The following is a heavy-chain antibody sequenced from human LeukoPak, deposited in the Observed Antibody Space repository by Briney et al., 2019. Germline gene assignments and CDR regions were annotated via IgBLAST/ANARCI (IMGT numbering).Heavy chain of an antibody. CDR2: ISSSSSTI. J-gene: IGHJ4*02. D-gene: IGHD1-26*01. CDR1: GFTFSTYS. CDR3: AREAGATDY. Sequence: GGSLRLSCAASGFTFSTYSMNWVRQAPGKGLEWVSYISSSSSTIYYADSVRGRFTIPRDNAKNSLYLQMNSLRAEDTAVYYCAREAGATDYWGQGTLVTVSS. V-gene: IGHV3-48*04.